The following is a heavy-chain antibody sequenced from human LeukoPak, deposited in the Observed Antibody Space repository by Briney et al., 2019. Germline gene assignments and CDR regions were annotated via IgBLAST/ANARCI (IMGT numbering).Heavy chain of an antibody. V-gene: IGHV3-7*01. CDR3: ARPGYSYGNGYNWFDP. CDR1: EFTFSSYS. D-gene: IGHD5-18*01. CDR2: IKQDGSEI. Sequence: GGSLRLSCAASEFTFSSYSMNWVRQAPGKGLEWVANIKQDGSEIHYVDSVKGRFTISRDNAKNSLYLQMNSLRAEDTAVYYCARPGYSYGNGYNWFDPWGQGTLVTVSS. J-gene: IGHJ5*02.